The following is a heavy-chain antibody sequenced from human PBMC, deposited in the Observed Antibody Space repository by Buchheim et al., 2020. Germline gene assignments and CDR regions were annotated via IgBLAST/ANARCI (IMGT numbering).Heavy chain of an antibody. D-gene: IGHD1-7*01. V-gene: IGHV4-34*01. CDR1: GGSFSGYY. Sequence: QVQLQQWGAGLLKPSETLSLTCAVYGGSFSGYYWSWIRQPPGKGLEWIGEINHSGSTNYNPSLKSRVTISVDTSKNQFSLKLSSVTAADTAVYYCARSRRVRWNYVFGWFDPWGQGTL. CDR3: ARSRRVRWNYVFGWFDP. J-gene: IGHJ5*02. CDR2: INHSGST.